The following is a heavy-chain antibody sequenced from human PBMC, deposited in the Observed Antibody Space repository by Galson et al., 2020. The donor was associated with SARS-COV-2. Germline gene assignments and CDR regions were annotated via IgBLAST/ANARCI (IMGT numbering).Heavy chain of an antibody. CDR1: GGSISSSSYY. Sequence: SETLSLTCTVSGGSISSSSYYWGWIRPPPGKGLEWIGSIYYSGSTYYNPSLKSRVTISLDTSKNQFSLKLSSVTAADAAVYYCARDRGPSHSSGAHFDYWGQGTLVTVSS. V-gene: IGHV4-39*07. D-gene: IGHD3-22*01. CDR2: IYYSGST. J-gene: IGHJ4*02. CDR3: ARDRGPSHSSGAHFDY.